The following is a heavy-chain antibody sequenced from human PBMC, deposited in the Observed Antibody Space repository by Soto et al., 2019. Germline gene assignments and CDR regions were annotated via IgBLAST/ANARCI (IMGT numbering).Heavy chain of an antibody. Sequence: QLQLQESGSGLVKSSQTLSLTCAVSGGSISSGGYSWSWIRQPPGKGLEWIGYIYHSGSTYYNPSLKSQVTIAVDRSKNQFSLTLSSVTAADTAVYYCATDTVTGYFQHWGQGTLVTVSS. V-gene: IGHV4-30-2*01. CDR1: GGSISSGGYS. D-gene: IGHD4-17*01. J-gene: IGHJ1*01. CDR3: ATDTVTGYFQH. CDR2: IYHSGST.